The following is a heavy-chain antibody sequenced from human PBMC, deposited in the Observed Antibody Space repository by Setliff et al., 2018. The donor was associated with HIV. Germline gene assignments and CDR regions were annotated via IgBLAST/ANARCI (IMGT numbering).Heavy chain of an antibody. J-gene: IGHJ4*02. CDR2: INPSGST. CDR3: ARGHGDYVWGSAFDY. Sequence: SETLSLTCAVYGASFSGYYWSWIRQPPGKGLEWIGGINPSGSTNYNPSLKSRVSISADTSKNQFSLNLTSVTAADTAMYYCARGHGDYVWGSAFDYWGLGTLVTVSS. V-gene: IGHV4-34*01. D-gene: IGHD3-16*01. CDR1: GASFSGYY.